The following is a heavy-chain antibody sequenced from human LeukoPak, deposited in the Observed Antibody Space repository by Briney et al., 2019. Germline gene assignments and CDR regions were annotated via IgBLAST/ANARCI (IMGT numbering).Heavy chain of an antibody. Sequence: SETLSLTCTVSGGSTSRYYWSWIRQPPGQRLEWLGYLYYSGSTTYNPSLKSRVTMSVDTSKNQFSLRLSSVTAADTAVYYCARGRFRTVHWFDPWGQGTLVTVSS. V-gene: IGHV4-59*12. CDR2: LYYSGST. J-gene: IGHJ5*02. CDR1: GGSTSRYY. CDR3: ARGRFRTVHWFDP. D-gene: IGHD1-14*01.